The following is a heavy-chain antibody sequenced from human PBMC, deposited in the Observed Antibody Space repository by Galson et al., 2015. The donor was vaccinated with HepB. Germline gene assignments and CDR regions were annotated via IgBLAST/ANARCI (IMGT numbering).Heavy chain of an antibody. D-gene: IGHD1-26*01. J-gene: IGHJ3*02. CDR2: INTNTGNP. CDR3: ARAMRGRLGPWELLPLDAFDI. Sequence: SVKVSCKASGYTFTSYAMNWVRQAPGQGLEWMGWINTNTGNPTYAQGFTGRFVFSLDTSVSTAYLQISSLKAEDTAVYYCARAMRGRLGPWELLPLDAFDIWGQGAMVTVSS. CDR1: GYTFTSYA. V-gene: IGHV7-4-1*02.